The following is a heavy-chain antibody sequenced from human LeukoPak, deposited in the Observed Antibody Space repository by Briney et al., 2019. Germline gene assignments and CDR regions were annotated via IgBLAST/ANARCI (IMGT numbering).Heavy chain of an antibody. Sequence: PSETLSLTCTVSGGTISSSTYYWGWIRQPTGKGLEWIGSIYYSGSTYYNPSRKSRFTISVDTSKNQFSLKLNSVTAADTAVYYCATPYSGGYHGLDIWGQGTMVTVSS. CDR1: GGTISSSTYY. J-gene: IGHJ3*02. CDR2: IYYSGST. CDR3: ATPYSGGYHGLDI. V-gene: IGHV4-39*01. D-gene: IGHD1-26*01.